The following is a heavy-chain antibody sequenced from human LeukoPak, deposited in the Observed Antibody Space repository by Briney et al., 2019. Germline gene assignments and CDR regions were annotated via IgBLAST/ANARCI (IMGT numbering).Heavy chain of an antibody. J-gene: IGHJ4*02. V-gene: IGHV3-21*01. D-gene: IGHD3-22*01. CDR1: GFTFSSYT. CDR2: ISSAGGYI. Sequence: GGSLRLSCAASGFTFSSYTLNWVRQAPGKGLEWVSSISSAGGYIYYADSVKGRFTISRDNAKNSLYLQMNSLRAEDTAVYYCARDRGYYYDSSGYYRGGYFDYWGQGTLVTVSS. CDR3: ARDRGYYYDSSGYYRGGYFDY.